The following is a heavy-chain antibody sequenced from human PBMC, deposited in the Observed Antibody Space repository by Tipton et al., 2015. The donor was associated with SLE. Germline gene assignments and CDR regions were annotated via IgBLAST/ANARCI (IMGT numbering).Heavy chain of an antibody. J-gene: IGHJ5*02. CDR2: IYYSGST. D-gene: IGHD6-13*01. Sequence: TLSLTCSVSGVSVASSDFSWVWIRQPPGEGLESIGSIYYSGSTSYNPSLRSRVTISVDTSRNQISLRLNSVTAADTAVYYCVRGGSNRDWFDPWGQGALVTVSS. CDR1: GVSVASSDFS. CDR3: VRGGSNRDWFDP. V-gene: IGHV4-39*07.